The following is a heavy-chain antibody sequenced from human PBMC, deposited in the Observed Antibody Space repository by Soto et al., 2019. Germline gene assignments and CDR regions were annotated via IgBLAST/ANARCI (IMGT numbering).Heavy chain of an antibody. Sequence: QVQLLQSGAEVKKPGASVKVSCKASGYTFTSYGISWVRQAPGQGLEWMGWINAYNGNTNYAQKLQGRVTMTTDTSTSTASMELRNLRSDDTAVYSCARVLPPFGPWCQGTLVTVSS. J-gene: IGHJ5*02. V-gene: IGHV1-18*01. CDR3: ARVLPPFGP. CDR2: INAYNGNT. CDR1: GYTFTSYG.